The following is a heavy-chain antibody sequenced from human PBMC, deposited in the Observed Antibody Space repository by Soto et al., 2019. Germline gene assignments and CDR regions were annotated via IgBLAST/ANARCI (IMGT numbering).Heavy chain of an antibody. J-gene: IGHJ4*02. CDR3: AGYPGEVATTDFEY. CDR2: IYYSGST. Sequence: SETLSLTCTVSGGSISSSSYYWGWIRQPPGKGLEWIGSIYYSGSTYYNPSLKSRVTISVDVSKNQFSLKLSSVSAADTAVYYCAGYPGEVATTDFEYWGQGTLVTVSS. CDR1: GGSISSSSYY. V-gene: IGHV4-39*01. D-gene: IGHD5-12*01.